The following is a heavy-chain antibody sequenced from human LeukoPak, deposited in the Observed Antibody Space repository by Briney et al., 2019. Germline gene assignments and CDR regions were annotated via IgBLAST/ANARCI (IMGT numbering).Heavy chain of an antibody. V-gene: IGHV3-30*18. Sequence: GGSLRLSCAASGFTFSFYGMHWVHQAPGKGLEWVAVISYDGSNKYYADSVKGRFTISRDNSKNTLYLQMNSLRAEDTAVYYCAKDSYPLYYGMDVWGQGTTVTVSS. CDR2: ISYDGSNK. J-gene: IGHJ6*02. CDR3: AKDSYPLYYGMDV. D-gene: IGHD2-15*01. CDR1: GFTFSFYG.